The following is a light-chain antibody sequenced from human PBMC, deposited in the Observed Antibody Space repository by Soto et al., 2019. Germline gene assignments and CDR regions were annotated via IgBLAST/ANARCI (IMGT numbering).Light chain of an antibody. V-gene: IGLV1-44*01. CDR1: SSNIGSHV. CDR2: NNN. CDR3: AVWDDSLDGWV. J-gene: IGLJ3*02. Sequence: QLVLTQPPSASGTPGQRVTISCSGSSSNIGSHVVYWYQQLAGTAPKLLMYNNNQRPSGVPDRLSGSKSGTSASLAISGLQSEDEADYYCAVWDDSLDGWVFGGGTKVTVL.